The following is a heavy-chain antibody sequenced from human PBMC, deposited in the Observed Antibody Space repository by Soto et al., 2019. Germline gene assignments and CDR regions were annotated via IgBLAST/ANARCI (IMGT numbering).Heavy chain of an antibody. J-gene: IGHJ6*03. D-gene: IGHD2-2*02. CDR2: INHSGST. Sequence: SETLSLTCAVYGGSFSGYYWSWIRQPPGKGLEWIGEINHSGSTNYNPSLKSRVTISVDTSKNQFSLKLSSVTAADTAVYYCARGIVVVPAAITYYMDVWGKGTTVTVSS. CDR3: ARGIVVVPAAITYYMDV. V-gene: IGHV4-34*01. CDR1: GGSFSGYY.